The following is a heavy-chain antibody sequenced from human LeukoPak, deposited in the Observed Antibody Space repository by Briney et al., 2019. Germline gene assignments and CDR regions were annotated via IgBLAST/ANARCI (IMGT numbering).Heavy chain of an antibody. D-gene: IGHD5-18*01. V-gene: IGHV3-23*01. Sequence: PGGSLRLSCAASGFTFSSYAISWVRQAPGKGLEWVSVISGSGGSTYYADSVKGQFTISRDNSKNTLYLQMNSLRAEDTAVYYCAKVSGYTYGSLDYWGQGTLVTVSS. J-gene: IGHJ4*02. CDR2: ISGSGGST. CDR3: AKVSGYTYGSLDY. CDR1: GFTFSSYA.